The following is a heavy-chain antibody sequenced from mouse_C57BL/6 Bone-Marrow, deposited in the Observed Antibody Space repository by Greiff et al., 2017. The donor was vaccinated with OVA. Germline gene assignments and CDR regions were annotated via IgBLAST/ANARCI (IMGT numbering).Heavy chain of an antibody. J-gene: IGHJ3*01. CDR1: GYAFSSSW. Sequence: VQLQESGPELVKPGASVKISCKASGYAFSSSWMNWVKQRPGKGLEWIGRIYPGDGDTNYNGKFKGKASLTADKSSSTAYMQLSSLTSEDSAVYFCEGRTGATWFADWGQGTLVTVSA. CDR2: IYPGDGDT. CDR3: EGRTGATWFAD. D-gene: IGHD4-1*01. V-gene: IGHV1-82*01.